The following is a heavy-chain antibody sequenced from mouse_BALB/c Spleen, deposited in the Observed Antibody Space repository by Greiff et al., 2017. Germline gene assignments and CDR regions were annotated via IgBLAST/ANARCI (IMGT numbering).Heavy chain of an antibody. D-gene: IGHD1-2*01. CDR3: ARSQGHYYGYDAMDY. CDR2: ISYSGST. CDR1: GDSITSGY. J-gene: IGHJ4*01. Sequence: EVKLMESGPSLVKPSQTLSLTCSVTGDSITSGYWNWIRKFPGNKLEYMGYISYSGSTYYNPSLKSRISITRDTSKNQYYLQLNSVTTEDTATYYCARSQGHYYGYDAMDYWGQGTSVTVSS. V-gene: IGHV3-8*02.